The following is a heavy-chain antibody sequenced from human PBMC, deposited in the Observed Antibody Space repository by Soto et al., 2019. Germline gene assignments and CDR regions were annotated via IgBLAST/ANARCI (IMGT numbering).Heavy chain of an antibody. V-gene: IGHV4-34*01. CDR2: INHRGST. CDR3: ARGLNWNYGAFDY. D-gene: IGHD1-7*01. Sequence: SETLSLTCAVYGGSLSTYYWSWIRQPPGKGLEWLGEINHRGSTNYYPSLKSRLTISVDTSKNQFSLNLISVTAADRAVYYCARGLNWNYGAFDYWGQGTLVTVSS. J-gene: IGHJ4*02. CDR1: GGSLSTYY.